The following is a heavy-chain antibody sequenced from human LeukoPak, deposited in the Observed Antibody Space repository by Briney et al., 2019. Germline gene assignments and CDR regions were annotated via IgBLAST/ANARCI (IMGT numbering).Heavy chain of an antibody. CDR1: GFSLSTSGVG. CDR3: AHSRKEVGVVPAAKGYYYYGMDV. J-gene: IGHJ6*02. CDR2: IYWNDDK. Sequence: SGPTLVKPTQTLTLTCTFSGFSLSTSGVGVGWIRQPPGKALEWLALIYWNDDKRYSPSLKSRLTITKDTSKNQVVLTMTNMDPVDTATYYCAHSRKEVGVVPAAKGYYYYGMDVWGQGTTVTVSS. D-gene: IGHD2-2*01. V-gene: IGHV2-5*01.